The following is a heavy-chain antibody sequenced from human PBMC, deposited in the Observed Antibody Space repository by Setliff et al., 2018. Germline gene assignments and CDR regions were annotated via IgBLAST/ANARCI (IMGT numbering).Heavy chain of an antibody. D-gene: IGHD5-12*01. Sequence: GGSLRLSCTTSGFSLDSHTMLWVRQAPGKGLDWVTLIWHDGTTKIYADSVKGRFSMSRDISRNTLYLQMNRLTVEDTAVYYCARSLGIRDYSYFDLWGRGTLVTVSS. V-gene: IGHV3-33*07. J-gene: IGHJ2*01. CDR1: GFSLDSHT. CDR2: IWHDGTTK. CDR3: ARSLGIRDYSYFDL.